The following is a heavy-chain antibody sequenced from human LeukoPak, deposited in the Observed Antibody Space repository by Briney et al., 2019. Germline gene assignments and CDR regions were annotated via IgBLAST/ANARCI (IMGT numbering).Heavy chain of an antibody. CDR3: ARLLIYCSSTSCHFDY. CDR2: IYYSGST. J-gene: IGHJ4*02. CDR1: GGSISSSSYY. Sequence: SEPLSLTFTVSGGSISSSSYYRGWIRPPPGKGLEWIGSIYYSGSTYYNPSLKSRVTISVDTSKNQFSLKLSSVTVADTAVYYCARLLIYCSSTSCHFDYWGQGTLVTVSS. V-gene: IGHV4-39*07. D-gene: IGHD2-2*01.